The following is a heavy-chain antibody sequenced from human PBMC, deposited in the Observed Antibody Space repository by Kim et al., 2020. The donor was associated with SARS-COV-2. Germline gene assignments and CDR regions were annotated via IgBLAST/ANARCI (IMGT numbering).Heavy chain of an antibody. CDR1: GFTFST. Sequence: GGSLRLSCAASGFTFSTMSWVRQAPGKWLEWVSTIRGGDGSADYADSVKGRFTISRDNFKNTVYLQMNRLRVEDTAVYYCARPYCSGSNCYFYYYGMDVWGQGTTVTVSS. V-gene: IGHV3-23*01. J-gene: IGHJ6*02. D-gene: IGHD2-2*01. CDR2: IRGGDGSA. CDR3: ARPYCSGSNCYFYYYGMDV.